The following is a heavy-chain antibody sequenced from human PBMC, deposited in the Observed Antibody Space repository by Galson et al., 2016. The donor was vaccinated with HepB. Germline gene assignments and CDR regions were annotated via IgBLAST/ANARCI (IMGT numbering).Heavy chain of an antibody. CDR3: VKGPGMAVAKYYFDY. J-gene: IGHJ4*02. V-gene: IGHV3-9*01. CDR1: GFNFDDSA. D-gene: IGHD6-19*01. CDR2: ISWNSGNI. Sequence: SLRLSCAASGFNFDDSAMHWVRQAPGKGLEWVSSISWNSGNIEYADSVKGRFTLSRDNAKDSLYLQMNSLRPEDTALYYCVKGPGMAVAKYYFDYWGQGTLVTVSS.